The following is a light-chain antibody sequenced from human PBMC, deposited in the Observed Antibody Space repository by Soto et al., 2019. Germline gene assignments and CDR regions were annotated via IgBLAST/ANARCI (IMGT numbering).Light chain of an antibody. CDR2: EVS. CDR1: SNDVGGYNY. V-gene: IGLV2-14*01. CDR3: ASYTSSSSYV. Sequence: SALTQPASVSGSPGQSITISCTGTSNDVGGYNYVSWYQQHPGKAPKLMIYEVSNRPSGVSNRFSGSNSGNTASLTISGLQAEDEADYYCASYTSSSSYVFGTGTKVTVL. J-gene: IGLJ1*01.